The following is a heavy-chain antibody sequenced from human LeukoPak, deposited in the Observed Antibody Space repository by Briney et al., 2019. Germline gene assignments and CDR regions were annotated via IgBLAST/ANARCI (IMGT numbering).Heavy chain of an antibody. CDR2: ISSSGTTI. V-gene: IGHV3-48*01. J-gene: IGHJ4*02. CDR1: GFTFSSYS. D-gene: IGHD3-16*01. Sequence: GTSLRLSCAASGFTFSSYSINWVRQAPGKGLEWVSYISSSGTTIYYADSVKGRFTISRDNAKNSLYLQMNSLRAEDTAVYYCARSNYVWDYWGQGTLVTVSS. CDR3: ARSNYVWDY.